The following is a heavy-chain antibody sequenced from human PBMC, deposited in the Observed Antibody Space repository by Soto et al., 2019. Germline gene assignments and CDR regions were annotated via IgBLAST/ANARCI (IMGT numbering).Heavy chain of an antibody. CDR2: ISYDGSNK. J-gene: IGHJ5*02. CDR1: GFTFSSYG. CDR3: AKDRGYYYGSNWFDP. V-gene: IGHV3-30*18. Sequence: QVQLVESGGGVVQPGRSLRLSCAASGFTFSSYGMHWVRQAPGKGLEWVAVISYDGSNKYYADSVKGRFTISRDNSKNTLYLQMNSLRAEDTAVYYCAKDRGYYYGSNWFDPWGQGTLVTVSS. D-gene: IGHD3-10*01.